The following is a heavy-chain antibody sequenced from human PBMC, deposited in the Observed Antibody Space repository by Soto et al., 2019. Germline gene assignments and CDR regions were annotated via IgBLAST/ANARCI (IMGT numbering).Heavy chain of an antibody. CDR1: GYSFTSYW. CDR3: ARGVATSPRSAMDV. V-gene: IGHV5-51*01. D-gene: IGHD5-12*01. J-gene: IGHJ6*02. Sequence: GESLKISCKASGYSFTSYWIGWVRQMPGKGLEWMGIIYPGDSDTRYSPSFRGQVTISADKSINTAYVQWSSLKASDTPMYYCARGVATSPRSAMDVWGQGTTVTVSS. CDR2: IYPGDSDT.